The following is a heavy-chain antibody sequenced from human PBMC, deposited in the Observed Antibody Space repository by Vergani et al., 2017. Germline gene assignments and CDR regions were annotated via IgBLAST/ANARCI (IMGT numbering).Heavy chain of an antibody. CDR2: ITTSGGAV. CDR3: ARDSRNSGYDLDY. J-gene: IGHJ4*02. V-gene: IGHV3-48*01. D-gene: IGHD5-12*01. CDR1: GFTFSNYN. Sequence: EVQLVESGGGLVQPGGSLRVSCAASGFTFSNYNMIWVRQAPGKGLEWVSYITTSGGAVYYADSVKGRFTISRDNGKNSLYLQMNSLRAEDTAVYYCARDSRNSGYDLDYWGQGTLVTVSS.